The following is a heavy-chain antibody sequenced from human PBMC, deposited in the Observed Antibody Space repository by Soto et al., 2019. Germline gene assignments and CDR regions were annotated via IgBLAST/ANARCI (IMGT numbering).Heavy chain of an antibody. CDR3: ARQFERGYRRTRWFDP. V-gene: IGHV4-39*01. Sequence: SETLSLTCTVSVTSINNNNYYWGWIRQPPGKGLEWIGSIYYDGSTYFNSPLKSRVTISVDTSKNQFSLKVSSVTAADTAIYYCARQFERGYRRTRWFDPCGQGALVPVSS. D-gene: IGHD5-18*01. J-gene: IGHJ5*02. CDR2: IYYDGST. CDR1: VTSINNNNYY.